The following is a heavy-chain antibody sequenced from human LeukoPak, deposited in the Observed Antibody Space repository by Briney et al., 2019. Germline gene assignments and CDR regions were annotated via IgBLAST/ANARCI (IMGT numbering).Heavy chain of an antibody. CDR3: ARFVRWFDP. Sequence: SETLSLTCTVSGVSISSYYWSWIRQPPGKGLEWIGYIYYSGSTNYNPSLKSRVTISVDTSKNQFSLKLSSVTAADTAVYYCARFVRWFDPWGQGTLVTVSS. CDR2: IYYSGST. D-gene: IGHD3-16*02. J-gene: IGHJ5*02. V-gene: IGHV4-59*01. CDR1: GVSISSYY.